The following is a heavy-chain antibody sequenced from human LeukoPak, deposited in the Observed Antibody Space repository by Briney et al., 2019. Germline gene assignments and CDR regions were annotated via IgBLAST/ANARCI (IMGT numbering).Heavy chain of an antibody. D-gene: IGHD3-22*01. CDR1: GFTFSSYG. Sequence: PGGSLRLSCAASGFTFSSYGMNWVRQAPGKGLEWVSGIGVGGTTYYADSVKGRFTVSRDTSKNTLYLQMNSLRVEDTAVYYCAKTQGYYDCWGQRTLVTVSS. CDR3: AKTQGYYDC. J-gene: IGHJ4*02. V-gene: IGHV3-23*01. CDR2: IGVGGTT.